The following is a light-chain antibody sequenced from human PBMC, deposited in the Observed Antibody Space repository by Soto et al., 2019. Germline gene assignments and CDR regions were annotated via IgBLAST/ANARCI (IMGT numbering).Light chain of an antibody. CDR1: SSDVGSYNL. J-gene: IGLJ3*02. CDR3: CSYADSKWV. V-gene: IGLV2-23*01. Sequence: QSVLTQPASVSGSPGQSITISCTGTSSDVGSYNLVSWYQQHPGKAPNLMLYGGSKRPSGISNRFSGSKSGNPASLTLSGLQAEDEADYYCCSYADSKWVFGGGTKVTVL. CDR2: GGS.